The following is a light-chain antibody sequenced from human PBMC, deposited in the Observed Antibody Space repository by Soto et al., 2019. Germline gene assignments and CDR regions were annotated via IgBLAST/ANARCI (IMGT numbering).Light chain of an antibody. J-gene: IGKJ1*01. CDR3: QQYNNWPLWT. CDR1: QSVSSN. Sequence: EIVMTQSPATLSVSPGERATLSCRASQSVSSNLAWYQQTPGQAPRLLIYGASTRPTGIRARFSGSGSGTEFTLTISSLQPEDFAVYYCQQYNNWPLWTFGQGTKVDIK. V-gene: IGKV3-15*01. CDR2: GAS.